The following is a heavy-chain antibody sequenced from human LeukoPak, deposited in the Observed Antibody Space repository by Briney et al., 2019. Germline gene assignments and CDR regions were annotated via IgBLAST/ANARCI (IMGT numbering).Heavy chain of an antibody. CDR3: ARAGSSWPYYYYYYMDV. CDR2: IYYSGST. J-gene: IGHJ6*03. D-gene: IGHD6-13*01. CDR1: GGSISSSSYY. Sequence: SETLSLTCTVSGGSISSSSYYWGWIRQPPGKGLEWIGSIYYSGSTYYNPSLKSRVTISVDTSKNQFSLKLSSVTAADTAVYYCARAGSSWPYYYYYYMDVWGKGTTVTVSS. V-gene: IGHV4-39*07.